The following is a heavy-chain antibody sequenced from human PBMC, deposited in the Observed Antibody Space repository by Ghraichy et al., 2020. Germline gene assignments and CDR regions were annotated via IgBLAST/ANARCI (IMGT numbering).Heavy chain of an antibody. D-gene: IGHD2-21*01. Sequence: GGSLRLSCAASGFTFNNYAMSWVRQAPGKGLEWVSSISGSGSTYYADSLRGRFTISRDNSKNTLHLQMDSLRAEDTAVCFCARVQGMIDPFDYWGQGSLITVSS. CDR3: ARVQGMIDPFDY. CDR1: GFTFNNYA. J-gene: IGHJ4*02. V-gene: IGHV3-23*01. CDR2: ISGSGST.